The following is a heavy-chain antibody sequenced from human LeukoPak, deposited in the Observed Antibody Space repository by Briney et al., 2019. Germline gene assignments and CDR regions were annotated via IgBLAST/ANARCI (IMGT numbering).Heavy chain of an antibody. Sequence: GGSLRLSCAASGFTFSSYGMHWVRQAPGKGLEWVAFIRYDGSNKYYADSVKGRFTISRDNAKNSLYLQMNSLRAEDTAVYYCARFTGATQREGFWGDYYYYYMDVWGKGTTVTVSS. D-gene: IGHD1-26*01. CDR3: ARFTGATQREGFWGDYYYYYMDV. CDR1: GFTFSSYG. J-gene: IGHJ6*03. CDR2: IRYDGSNK. V-gene: IGHV3-30*02.